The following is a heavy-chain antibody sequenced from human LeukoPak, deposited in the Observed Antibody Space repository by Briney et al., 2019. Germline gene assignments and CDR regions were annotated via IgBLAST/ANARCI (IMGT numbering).Heavy chain of an antibody. CDR3: ARGGYCSSTSCYSLGGMDV. J-gene: IGHJ6*04. Sequence: GGSLRLSCAASGFTFSTYSMNWVRQAPGKWLEWVSSISSSSSYIYYADSVKGRFTISRDNAKTSLYLQMNSLRAEDTAVYYCARGGYCSSTSCYSLGGMDVWGKGTTVTVSS. CDR1: GFTFSTYS. CDR2: ISSSSSYI. D-gene: IGHD2-2*01. V-gene: IGHV3-21*01.